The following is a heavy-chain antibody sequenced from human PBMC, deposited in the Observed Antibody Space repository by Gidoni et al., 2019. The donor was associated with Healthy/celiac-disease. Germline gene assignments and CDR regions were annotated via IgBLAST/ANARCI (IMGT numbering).Heavy chain of an antibody. CDR1: GFTFSSYS. D-gene: IGHD5-12*01. Sequence: EVQLVESGGGLVKPGGSRRLSCAACGFTFSSYSMNRVRQAPGKGLEWVSSMSSSSSYIYYADSVKGRFTISRDNAKNSLYLQMNSLRAEDTAVYYCARDEGMATLSWGQGTLVTVSS. CDR3: ARDEGMATLS. V-gene: IGHV3-21*01. CDR2: MSSSSSYI. J-gene: IGHJ4*02.